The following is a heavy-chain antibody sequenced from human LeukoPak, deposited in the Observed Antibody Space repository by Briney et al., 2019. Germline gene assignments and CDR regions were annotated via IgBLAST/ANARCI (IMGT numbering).Heavy chain of an antibody. V-gene: IGHV4-59*08. J-gene: IGHJ4*02. CDR2: SYNSGST. Sequence: SETLSLTCTVSGGSISSYYWSWIRQPPGKGLEWIGYSYNSGSTTPHPSLKSRVTISVDTSKNQFSLRLRSVTAADTAVYYCARHGGSGSFDYWGQRTLVTVSS. CDR3: ARHGGSGSFDY. CDR1: GGSISSYY. D-gene: IGHD3-3*01.